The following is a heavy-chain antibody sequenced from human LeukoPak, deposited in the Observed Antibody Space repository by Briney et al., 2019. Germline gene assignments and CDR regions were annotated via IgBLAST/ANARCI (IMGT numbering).Heavy chain of an antibody. J-gene: IGHJ1*01. Sequence: KPSQTLSLTYTASGGSISSGGYYWSWLRQHPGNGLEWIGYIYYSGSTYYNPSLKSRVTISVDTSKNQFSLKLSSVTAADTAVYYCAREALAYCGGDCYSRYFQHWGQGTLVTVSS. V-gene: IGHV4-31*03. CDR3: AREALAYCGGDCYSRYFQH. CDR2: IYYSGST. CDR1: GGSISSGGYY. D-gene: IGHD2-21*02.